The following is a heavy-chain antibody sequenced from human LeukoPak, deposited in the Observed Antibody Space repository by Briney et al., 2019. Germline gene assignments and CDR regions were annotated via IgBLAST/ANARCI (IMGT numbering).Heavy chain of an antibody. CDR2: IDHSGST. V-gene: IGHV4-30-2*01. CDR1: GGSISSGGYY. D-gene: IGHD6-13*01. Sequence: TLSLTCTVSGGSISSGGYYWSWIRQPPGKGLEWIGYIDHSGSTYHNPSLKSRVTISVDRSKNQFSLKLSSVTAADTAVFYCARLNMTTAGLDSWGQGTLLTVSS. J-gene: IGHJ4*02. CDR3: ARLNMTTAGLDS.